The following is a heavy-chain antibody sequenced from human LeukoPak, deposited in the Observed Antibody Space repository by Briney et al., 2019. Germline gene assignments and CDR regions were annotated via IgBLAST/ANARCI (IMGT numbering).Heavy chain of an antibody. CDR1: GYTFTGYY. J-gene: IGHJ4*02. D-gene: IGHD1-1*01. Sequence: GASVKVSCKASGYTFTGYYMHGLRPPPRQGLECMGWINPNSGGTNYAQKFQGRVTMTRDTSISTAYMELSRLRSDDTAVYYCARDRSRQTWNYYGYWGQGTLVTVSS. V-gene: IGHV1-2*02. CDR2: INPNSGGT. CDR3: ARDRSRQTWNYYGY.